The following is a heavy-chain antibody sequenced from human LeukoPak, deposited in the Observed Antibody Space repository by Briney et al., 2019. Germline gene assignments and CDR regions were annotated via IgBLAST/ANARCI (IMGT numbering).Heavy chain of an antibody. CDR3: ASDLTTTYHYFGMRA. Sequence: GSLRLSCAASGFTFSSYSMNWVRQAPGKGLEWVSSISSSSSYIYYADSVKGRFTISRDNAKSSLYLQMNSLRAEDTAVYYCASDLTTTYHYFGMRACGQGTTVT. J-gene: IGHJ6*02. V-gene: IGHV3-21*01. CDR2: ISSSSSYI. CDR1: GFTFSSYS. D-gene: IGHD4-11*01.